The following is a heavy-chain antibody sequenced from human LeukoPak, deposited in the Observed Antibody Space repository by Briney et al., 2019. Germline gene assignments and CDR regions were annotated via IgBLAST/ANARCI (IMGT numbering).Heavy chain of an antibody. D-gene: IGHD3-3*01. V-gene: IGHV4-59*01. Sequence: PSETLSLTCSVSGASLSSYYWGWIRQSPGKGLEWLGYISDTGKTDYNPSLKSRGTLSLDTSKNQFSLRLTPVTAADTAVYYCVTGYYEPFDNWGQGTLVTVSS. CDR2: ISDTGKT. CDR3: VTGYYEPFDN. J-gene: IGHJ4*02. CDR1: GASLSSYY.